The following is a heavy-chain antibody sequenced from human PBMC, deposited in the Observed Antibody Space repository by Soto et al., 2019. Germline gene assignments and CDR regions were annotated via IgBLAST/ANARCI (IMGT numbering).Heavy chain of an antibody. V-gene: IGHV5-10-1*01. CDR2: IDPSDSYT. Sequence: PGESLKISCKGSGYSFTSYWISWVRQMPGKGLEWMGRIDPSDSYTNYSPSFQGHVTISADKYISTAYLQWSSLKASNTDMYYCARQGGGSSGSDYYYGMDVWGQGTTVTVSS. J-gene: IGHJ6*02. D-gene: IGHD6-19*01. CDR3: ARQGGGSSGSDYYYGMDV. CDR1: GYSFTSYW.